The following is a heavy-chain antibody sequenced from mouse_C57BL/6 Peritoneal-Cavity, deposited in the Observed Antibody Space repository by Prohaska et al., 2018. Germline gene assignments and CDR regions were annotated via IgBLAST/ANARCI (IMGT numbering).Heavy chain of an antibody. CDR2: INSDGSAI. D-gene: IGHD2-1*01. V-gene: IGHV11-2*01. CDR1: GFPFIGFW. CDR3: MRYGNYWYFDV. Sequence: ELQLLETEGGLVQPGGSGGLPCEASGFPFIGFWLSWFHQKLGKTLEWIGDINSDGSAINYAPSIKDRFTIFRDNDKSTLYLQMSNVRSEDTATYFCMRYGNYWYFDVWGTGTTVTVSS. J-gene: IGHJ1*03.